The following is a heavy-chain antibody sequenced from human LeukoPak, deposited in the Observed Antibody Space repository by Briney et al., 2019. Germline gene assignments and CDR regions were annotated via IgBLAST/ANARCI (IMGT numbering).Heavy chain of an antibody. V-gene: IGHV3-23*01. CDR2: ISDSGGRI. Sequence: GGSLRLSCAASGFTFSSYAMSWVHQAPGKGLDWVSVISDSGGRIYYADSVKGRFTISRDNSKNTLYLQMNSLKAEDTAVYYCAKDLPLGANSFPDAFDIWGHGTMVTVSS. D-gene: IGHD1-26*01. CDR1: GFTFSSYA. J-gene: IGHJ3*02. CDR3: AKDLPLGANSFPDAFDI.